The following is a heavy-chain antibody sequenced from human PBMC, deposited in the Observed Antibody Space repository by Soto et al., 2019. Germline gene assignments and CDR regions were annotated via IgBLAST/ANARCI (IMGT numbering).Heavy chain of an antibody. CDR3: ARLYYSSSWSTARFDP. CDR2: MNPNSGNT. CDR1: GYTFTSYG. V-gene: IGHV1-8*01. D-gene: IGHD6-13*01. J-gene: IGHJ5*02. Sequence: QVQLVQSGAEVKKPGASVKVSCKASGYTFTSYGINWVRQATGQGLEWMGWMNPNSGNTGYAQKFQGRVTMTRNTSISTAYMELSSLRSEDTAVYYCARLYYSSSWSTARFDPWGQGTLVTVSS.